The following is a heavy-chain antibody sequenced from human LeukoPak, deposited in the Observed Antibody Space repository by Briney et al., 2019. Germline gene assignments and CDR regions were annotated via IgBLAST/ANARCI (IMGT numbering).Heavy chain of an antibody. CDR3: ATETNVDTAMTD. V-gene: IGHV1-24*01. D-gene: IGHD5-18*01. J-gene: IGHJ4*02. CDR1: GYTLTELS. CDR2: FDPEDGET. Sequence: ASVKVSCKVSGYTLTELSMHWVRQAPGKGLEWMGGFDPEDGETIYAQKFQGRVTMTEDTSTDTAYMELSSLRSEDTAVYYCATETNVDTAMTDWGQGTLSPSPQ.